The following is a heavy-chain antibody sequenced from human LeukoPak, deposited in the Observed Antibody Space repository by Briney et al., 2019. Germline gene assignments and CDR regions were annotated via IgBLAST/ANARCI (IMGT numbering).Heavy chain of an antibody. J-gene: IGHJ4*02. CDR3: TRLAVAYFDS. V-gene: IGHV3-66*04. Sequence: GGSLRLSCAASGFIVSSNYMGWVRQAPGKGLEWVSVIYSSGSTYYPDSVKGRFTISRDESKNTLYFQMNSLRAEDTAVYYCTRLAVAYFDSWGQGTLVTVSS. D-gene: IGHD6-19*01. CDR1: GFIVSSNY. CDR2: IYSSGST.